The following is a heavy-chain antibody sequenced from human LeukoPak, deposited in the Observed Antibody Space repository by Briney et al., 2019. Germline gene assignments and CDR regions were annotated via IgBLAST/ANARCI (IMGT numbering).Heavy chain of an antibody. Sequence: GGSLRLSCAASAFSFSSQWMTWVRQPPGKGLEWVASIKEDGSGKYYVDSVKGRFTISRDNAKSSLYLQMNNLRAEDTAVYYCATGDLDYGGQGTVVTVSS. V-gene: IGHV3-7*01. CDR1: AFSFSSQW. CDR3: ATGDLDY. CDR2: IKEDGSGK. J-gene: IGHJ4*02.